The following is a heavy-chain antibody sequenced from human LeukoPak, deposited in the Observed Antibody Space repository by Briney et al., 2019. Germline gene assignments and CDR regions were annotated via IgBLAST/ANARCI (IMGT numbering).Heavy chain of an antibody. V-gene: IGHV5-51*01. CDR1: GYSFTSYW. CDR2: IYPGDSDT. CDR3: ARHDYGDEDYYHYGMDV. D-gene: IGHD4-17*01. J-gene: IGHJ6*02. Sequence: GESLKISCKGSGYSFTSYWIGWVRQMPGKGLEWMGIIYPGDSDTRYSPSFQGQVTISADKSISTAYLQWSSLKASDTAMYYCARHDYGDEDYYHYGMDVWGQGTTVTVSS.